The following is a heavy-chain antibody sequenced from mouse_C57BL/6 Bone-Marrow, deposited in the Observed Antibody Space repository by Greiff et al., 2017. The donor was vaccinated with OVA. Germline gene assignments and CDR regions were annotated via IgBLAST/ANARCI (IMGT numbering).Heavy chain of an antibody. CDR3: ARHYAPYYFDY. V-gene: IGHV1-19*01. CDR2: INPYNGGT. D-gene: IGHD1-1*01. CDR1: GYTFTDYY. J-gene: IGHJ2*01. Sequence: EVQLQQSGPVLVKPGASVKMSCKASGYTFTDYYMNWVKQSHGKSLEWIGVINPYNGGTSYNQKFKGKATLTVDKSSSTAYMELNSLTSEDSAVYYCARHYAPYYFDYWGQGTTLTVSS.